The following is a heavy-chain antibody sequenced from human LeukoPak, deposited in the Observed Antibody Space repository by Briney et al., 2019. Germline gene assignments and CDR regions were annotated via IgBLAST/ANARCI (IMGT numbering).Heavy chain of an antibody. CDR3: ARDDDSSGYYGDDAFDI. J-gene: IGHJ3*02. D-gene: IGHD3-22*01. CDR2: INPNSGGT. Sequence: GASVKVSCKASGYTFTGYYMHWVRQAPGQGLEWMGWINPNSGGTNYAQKFQGRVTVTRDTSISTAYMELSRLRSDDTAVYYCARDDDSSGYYGDDAFDIWGQGTMVTASS. CDR1: GYTFTGYY. V-gene: IGHV1-2*02.